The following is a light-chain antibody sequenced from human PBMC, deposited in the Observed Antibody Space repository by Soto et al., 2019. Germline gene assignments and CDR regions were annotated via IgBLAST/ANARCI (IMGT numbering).Light chain of an antibody. CDR2: DAS. CDR1: QSISSY. V-gene: IGKV3-11*01. Sequence: ETVLTQSPATLSLSPGERATLSCWSSQSISSYLAWYQQKPGQAPRLLIYDASNRATGIPARFSGSGSGTDFTLTISSLEPEDFAVYYCQQRSNWPPITFGQGTRLEI. J-gene: IGKJ5*01. CDR3: QQRSNWPPIT.